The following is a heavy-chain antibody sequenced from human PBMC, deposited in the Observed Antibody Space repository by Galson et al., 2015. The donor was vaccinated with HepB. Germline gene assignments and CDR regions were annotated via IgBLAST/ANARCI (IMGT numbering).Heavy chain of an antibody. J-gene: IGHJ4*02. CDR2: IYPGDSDT. Sequence: QSGAEVKKPGDCLKISCKGSGYNFTNYWIGWVRQMSGKGLEWMGIIYPGDSDTRYSPSFQGQVTISADKSSSTAYLQWSSLKASDTAMYYCARSAGSHSDYWGQGTLGTVSS. CDR1: GYNFTNYW. CDR3: ARSAGSHSDY. V-gene: IGHV5-51*01. D-gene: IGHD1-26*01.